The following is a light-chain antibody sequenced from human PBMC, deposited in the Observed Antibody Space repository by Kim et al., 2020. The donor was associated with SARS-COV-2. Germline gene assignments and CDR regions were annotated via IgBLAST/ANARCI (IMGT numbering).Light chain of an antibody. CDR1: QNVSNN. CDR3: QQYVNWPQT. V-gene: IGKV3-15*01. CDR2: GAS. Sequence: VSPGERATLSCRASQNVSNNLAWYQQRLGQAPRLLIYGASTRATGLPARFSGGGSGAEFTLTISSLQSEDFAVYYCQQYVNWPQTFGQGTKVEIK. J-gene: IGKJ1*01.